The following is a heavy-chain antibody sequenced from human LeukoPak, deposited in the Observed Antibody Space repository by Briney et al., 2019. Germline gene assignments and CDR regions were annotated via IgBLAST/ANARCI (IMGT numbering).Heavy chain of an antibody. J-gene: IGHJ4*01. CDR3: ARDRDVDDFDS. V-gene: IGHV4-39*07. D-gene: IGHD2-15*01. CDR1: GDSIGRINYF. CDR2: MSYSGHT. Sequence: PSETLSLTCTISGDSIGRINYFWGWIRQAPGKGLEWIVNMSYSGHTYYNPSLKSRVTTSIDTSKNQLSLNLKSVTAADTAVYYCARDRDVDDFDSWGHGTLVTVSS.